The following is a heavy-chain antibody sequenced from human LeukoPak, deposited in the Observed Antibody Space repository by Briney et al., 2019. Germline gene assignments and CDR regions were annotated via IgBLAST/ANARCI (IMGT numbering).Heavy chain of an antibody. J-gene: IGHJ6*02. D-gene: IGHD2-21*02. CDR1: GFTFSSYW. CDR3: ARDCGGDCYYLYYYYYGMDV. Sequence: GGSLRLSCAASGFTFSSYWMHWVRHAPGKGLVWVSRINSDGSSTSYADSVKGRFTISRDNAKNTLYLQMNSLRAEDTAVYYCARDCGGDCYYLYYYYYGMDVWGQGTTVTVSS. V-gene: IGHV3-74*01. CDR2: INSDGSST.